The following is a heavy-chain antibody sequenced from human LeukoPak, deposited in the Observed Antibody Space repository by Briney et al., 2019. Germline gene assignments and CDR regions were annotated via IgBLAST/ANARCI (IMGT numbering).Heavy chain of an antibody. CDR2: INTDESDK. D-gene: IGHD3-10*01. Sequence: GGSLRLSCAASGFNFRDHWMHWVRQVPGKRLMWVSRINTDESDKSSADSVKGRFTISRDNAKSTLYLQMNSLRGEDTAVYFCARQTLVARFRDHGSGNYSSYFDYWGQGILVTVSS. CDR3: ARQTLVARFRDHGSGNYSSYFDY. J-gene: IGHJ4*02. V-gene: IGHV3-74*03. CDR1: GFNFRDHW.